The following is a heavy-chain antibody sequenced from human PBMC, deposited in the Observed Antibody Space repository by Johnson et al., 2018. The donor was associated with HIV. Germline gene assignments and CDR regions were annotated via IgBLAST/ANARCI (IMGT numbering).Heavy chain of an antibody. CDR1: GFTFDDYG. D-gene: IGHD1-26*01. Sequence: VQLMESGGGLVQPGGSLRLSCAASGFTFDDYGMNLVRQAPGKGLEWVSGINWNGGSTGYADSVKGRFTISRDNAKNTLYLQMNSLRAEDTAVYYCAKVKWELSLNDAFDIWGQGTMVTVSS. CDR3: AKVKWELSLNDAFDI. J-gene: IGHJ3*02. CDR2: INWNGGST. V-gene: IGHV3-20*04.